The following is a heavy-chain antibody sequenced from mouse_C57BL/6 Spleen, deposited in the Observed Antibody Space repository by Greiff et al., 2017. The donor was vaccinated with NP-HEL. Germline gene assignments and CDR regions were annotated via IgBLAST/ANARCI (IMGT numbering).Heavy chain of an antibody. CDR1: GYTFTDYN. CDR2: INPNNGGT. J-gene: IGHJ4*01. V-gene: IGHV1-22*01. CDR3: APYSNYDAMDY. Sequence: EVQLQQSGPELVKPGASVKMSCTASGYTFTDYNIHWVKQSHGKSLEWIGYINPNNGGTSYNQKFKGKATLTVNKSSNTAYMELRSLTSEDSAVYYCAPYSNYDAMDYWGQGTSVTVSS. D-gene: IGHD2-5*01.